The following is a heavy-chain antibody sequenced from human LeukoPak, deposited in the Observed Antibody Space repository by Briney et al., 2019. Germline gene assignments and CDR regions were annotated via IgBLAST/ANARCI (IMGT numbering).Heavy chain of an antibody. D-gene: IGHD3-16*02. CDR1: GGTFTSYY. CDR3: ARESVWGSYRHYFDY. Sequence: ASVKVSCKASGGTFTSYYMHWVRQAPGQGLEWMGIINPSGGSTNYAQKFQGRVTMTRDTSTSTVYMELSSLRSEDTAVYYCARESVWGSYRHYFDYWGQGTLVTVSS. V-gene: IGHV1-46*01. CDR2: INPSGGST. J-gene: IGHJ4*02.